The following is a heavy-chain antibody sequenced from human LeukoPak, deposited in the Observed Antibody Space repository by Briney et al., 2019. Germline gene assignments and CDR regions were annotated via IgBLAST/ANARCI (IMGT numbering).Heavy chain of an antibody. J-gene: IGHJ4*02. V-gene: IGHV3-23*01. CDR3: AKSSYYDSSGFYREYYFDY. CDR1: RFTFSSYA. CDR2: ISGSGGST. Sequence: PGGSLRLPCAASRFTFSSYAMSWVRQAPGKGLEWVSSISGSGGSTYYADSVKGRFTISRDNSKNTLYLQMNSLRAEDTAVYYRAKSSYYDSSGFYREYYFDYWGQGTLVTVSS. D-gene: IGHD3-22*01.